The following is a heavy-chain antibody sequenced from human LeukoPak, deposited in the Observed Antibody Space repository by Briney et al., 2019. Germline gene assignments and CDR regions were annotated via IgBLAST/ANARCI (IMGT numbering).Heavy chain of an antibody. V-gene: IGHV3-23*01. CDR3: AKDAYYYDSSGYSDY. CDR2: ISGSGGST. Sequence: SGGSLRLSCAASGFTFSSYAMSWVRQAPGKGLEWVSAISGSGGSTYYADSVKGRFTISRVNSKNTLYLQMNSLRAEDTAVYYCAKDAYYYDSSGYSDYWGQGTLVTVSS. D-gene: IGHD3-22*01. CDR1: GFTFSSYA. J-gene: IGHJ4*02.